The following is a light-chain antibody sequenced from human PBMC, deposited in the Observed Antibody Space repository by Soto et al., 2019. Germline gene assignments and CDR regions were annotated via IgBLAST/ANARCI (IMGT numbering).Light chain of an antibody. CDR3: MQALQTPIT. J-gene: IGKJ5*01. V-gene: IGKV2-28*01. CDR1: QSLLHSNGYNY. Sequence: DIVMTQSPLSLPVTPGERASISCRSSQSLLHSNGYNYLDWYLQKPGQSPQLLIYLGSNRASGVPDRFSGSGSGTDCTLKISRVEAEDVGVYYCMQALQTPITLGQGTRLEIK. CDR2: LGS.